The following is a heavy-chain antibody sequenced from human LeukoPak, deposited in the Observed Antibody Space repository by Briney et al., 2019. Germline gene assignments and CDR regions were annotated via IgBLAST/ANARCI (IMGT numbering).Heavy chain of an antibody. CDR3: ARAAYSSTWYSRYFDL. Sequence: GGPLTLSCTPSILIFRLYHMHCLRHTRGKARECLTDIGTAGEIYSPGSVKCRFTISRENAKNSLYLQMNSLRAGDTAVYYCARAAYSSTWYSRYFDLWGRGTLVTVSS. V-gene: IGHV3-13*01. CDR1: ILIFRLYH. CDR2: IGTAGEI. D-gene: IGHD6-13*01. J-gene: IGHJ2*01.